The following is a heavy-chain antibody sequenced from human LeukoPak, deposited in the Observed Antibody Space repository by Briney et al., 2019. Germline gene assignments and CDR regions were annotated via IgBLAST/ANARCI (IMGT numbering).Heavy chain of an antibody. CDR3: AREPYYYGSGSYAAIDY. D-gene: IGHD3-10*01. Sequence: SQTLSLTCTVSGGSISSGSYYWSWIRQPAGKGLEWIGRIYTSGSTNYDPSLKSRVTISVDTSKNQFSLKLSSVTAADTAVYYCAREPYYYGSGSYAAIDYWGQGTLVTVSS. CDR2: IYTSGST. CDR1: GGSISSGSYY. J-gene: IGHJ4*02. V-gene: IGHV4-61*02.